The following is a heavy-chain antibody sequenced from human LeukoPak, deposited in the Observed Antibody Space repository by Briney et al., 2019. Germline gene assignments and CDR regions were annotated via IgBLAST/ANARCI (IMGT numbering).Heavy chain of an antibody. CDR3: ARSRSGDAFDI. Sequence: PSETLSLTCTVSGGSISSGGYYWSWIRQHPGKGLAWIGYIYYSGSTYYNPSLKSRVTISVDTSKNQFSLKLSSVTAADTAVYYCARSRSGDAFDIWGQGTMVTVSS. D-gene: IGHD2-15*01. V-gene: IGHV4-31*03. CDR1: GGSISSGGYY. CDR2: IYYSGST. J-gene: IGHJ3*02.